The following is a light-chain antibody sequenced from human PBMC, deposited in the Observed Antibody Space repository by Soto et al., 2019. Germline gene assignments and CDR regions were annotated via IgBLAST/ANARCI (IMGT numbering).Light chain of an antibody. J-gene: IGKJ1*01. CDR1: QSVSSSY. V-gene: IGKV3-20*01. Sequence: EIVLTQSPGTLSLSPGERATLSCRASQSVSSSYLAWYQQKPGQAPRPLIYGASSRAIGIPNWFSGSGSGTAFTLTISRLEPEDFEVYYGQQYGSSPWTVGQGTKVEIK. CDR3: QQYGSSPWT. CDR2: GAS.